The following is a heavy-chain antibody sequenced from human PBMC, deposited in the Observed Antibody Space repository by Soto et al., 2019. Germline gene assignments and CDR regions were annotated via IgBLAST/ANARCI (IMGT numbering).Heavy chain of an antibody. J-gene: IGHJ2*01. Sequence: QVQLVQSGAAVEKPGASVTVSCKASGYTFTTYGISWVRQAPGQGLEWMGWLNTHSGNTNYAQKFQGRVTMTTDTSTSTAYLELSSLRSEDTAVYYCAREGDGGPYWYFDLWGRGTLVTVSS. CDR3: AREGDGGPYWYFDL. CDR2: LNTHSGNT. CDR1: GYTFTTYG. D-gene: IGHD3-16*01. V-gene: IGHV1-18*01.